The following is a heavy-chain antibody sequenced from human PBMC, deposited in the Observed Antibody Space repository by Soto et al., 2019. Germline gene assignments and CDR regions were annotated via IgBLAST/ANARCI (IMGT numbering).Heavy chain of an antibody. Sequence: SVKVSCKASGGTFSSYAISWVRQAPGQGLEWMGGIIPIFGTANYAQKFQGRVTITADESTSTAYMELSSLRSEDTAVYYCARAVDHEKYHFDYWGQGTLVTVSS. V-gene: IGHV1-69*13. J-gene: IGHJ4*02. CDR2: IIPIFGTA. D-gene: IGHD2-2*01. CDR1: GGTFSSYA. CDR3: ARAVDHEKYHFDY.